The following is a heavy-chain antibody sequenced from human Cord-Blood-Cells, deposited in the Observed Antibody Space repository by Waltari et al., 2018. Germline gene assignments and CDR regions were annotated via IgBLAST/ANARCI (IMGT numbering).Heavy chain of an antibody. CDR3: ARSPITMVRGVIGWFDP. Sequence: QVQLQESGPGLVKPSETLSLTCTVSGGSISSYYWSWIRQPPGKGLEWIGYIYYRGSTNYHPSLQSRVTISVDTSKNQCSLKLSSVTAADTAVYYCARSPITMVRGVIGWFDPWGQGTLVTVSS. CDR1: GGSISSYY. D-gene: IGHD3-10*01. V-gene: IGHV4-59*01. CDR2: IYYRGST. J-gene: IGHJ5*02.